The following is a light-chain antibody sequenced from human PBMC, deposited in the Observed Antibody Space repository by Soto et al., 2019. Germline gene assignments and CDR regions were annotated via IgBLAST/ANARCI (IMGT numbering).Light chain of an antibody. J-gene: IGLJ7*01. CDR3: AAWYDSLDGHVV. Sequence: QLVLTQPPSASGTPGQRVTISCSGSSSNIGSNTVSWFQQLPGRAPKLLLYNNNQRPSGVPDRFSGSKSGTSASLAISGLQSEDEADYYCAAWYDSLDGHVVFGGGTQLTVL. CDR1: SSNIGSNT. CDR2: NNN. V-gene: IGLV1-44*01.